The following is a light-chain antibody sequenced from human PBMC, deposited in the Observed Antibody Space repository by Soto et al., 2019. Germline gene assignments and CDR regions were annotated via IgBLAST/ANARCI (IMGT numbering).Light chain of an antibody. V-gene: IGKV1-5*03. CDR2: KAS. J-gene: IGKJ1*01. CDR1: QSISSW. Sequence: DIQMTQSPSTLSASVGDRVTITCRASQSISSWLAWYQQKPGKAPKLLIYKASSLESGVPSRFSGSGSGTEFTLTISSLQPDDFATYYCQQTLSFPPTFGQGTKVDIK. CDR3: QQTLSFPPT.